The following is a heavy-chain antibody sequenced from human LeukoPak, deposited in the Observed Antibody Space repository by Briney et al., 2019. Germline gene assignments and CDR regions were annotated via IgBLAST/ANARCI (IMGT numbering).Heavy chain of an antibody. V-gene: IGHV3-30*02. D-gene: IGHD2-2*01. Sequence: GGSLRLSCAASGFTFSSYGMHWVRQAPGKGLEWVAFIRYDGSNKYYADSVKGRFTIPRDNSENTLYLQMNSLRAEDTAVYYCAKDLGYCDSTSCRDFDYWGQGTLVTVSS. J-gene: IGHJ4*02. CDR3: AKDLGYCDSTSCRDFDY. CDR2: IRYDGSNK. CDR1: GFTFSSYG.